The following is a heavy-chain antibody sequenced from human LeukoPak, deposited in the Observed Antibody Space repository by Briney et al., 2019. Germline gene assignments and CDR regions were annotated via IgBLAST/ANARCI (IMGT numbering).Heavy chain of an antibody. CDR3: ARGLVREETGA. J-gene: IGHJ5*02. D-gene: IGHD3-10*01. CDR2: INHSGST. V-gene: IGHV4-34*01. CDR1: GGSFSGYY. Sequence: PSETLSLTCAVYGGSFSGYYWSWIRQPPGKGLEWIGEINHSGSTNYNPSLKSRVTISVDTSKNQFSLKLSSVTAADTAVYYCARGLVREETGAWGQGTLVTVSS.